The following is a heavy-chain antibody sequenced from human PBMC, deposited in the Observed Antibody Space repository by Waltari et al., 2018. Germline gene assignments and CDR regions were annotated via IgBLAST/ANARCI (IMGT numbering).Heavy chain of an antibody. Sequence: EVQLVESGGGLVQPGGSLRLSCAASGLTFSSYWMSCVRQAPGKGLEWVANIKQDGSEKYYVDSVKGRFTISRDNAKNSLYLQMNSLRAEDTAVYYCARGWARRDPFDYWGQGTLVTVSS. CDR3: ARGWARRDPFDY. CDR1: GLTFSSYW. V-gene: IGHV3-7*01. CDR2: IKQDGSEK. D-gene: IGHD6-6*01. J-gene: IGHJ4*02.